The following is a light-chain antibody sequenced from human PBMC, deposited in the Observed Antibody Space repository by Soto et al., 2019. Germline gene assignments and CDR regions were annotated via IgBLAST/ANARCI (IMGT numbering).Light chain of an antibody. J-gene: IGLJ3*02. CDR2: DVN. V-gene: IGLV2-11*01. CDR3: CSYAGSYTVV. CDR1: SSDVGAYNY. Sequence: QSALTQPRSVSGSPGQSVTTSCTGTSSDVGAYNYVSWYQQHPGKAPKFMIYDVNKRPSGVPDRFSGSKSGNTASLTISGLQAEDEAGYYCCSYAGSYTVVFGGGTKLTVL.